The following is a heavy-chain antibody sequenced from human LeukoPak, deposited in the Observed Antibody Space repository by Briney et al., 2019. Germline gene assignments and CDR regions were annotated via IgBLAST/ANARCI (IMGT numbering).Heavy chain of an antibody. CDR3: ATALQGIAVAGAFDY. D-gene: IGHD6-19*01. CDR1: GYTLTELS. V-gene: IGHV1-24*01. J-gene: IGHJ4*02. Sequence: ASVKVSCKVSGYTLTELSMHWVRQAPGKGIEWMGGFDPEDGETIYAQKFQGRVTMTEDTSTDTAYMELSSLRSEDTAVYYCATALQGIAVAGAFDYWGQGTLVTVSS. CDR2: FDPEDGET.